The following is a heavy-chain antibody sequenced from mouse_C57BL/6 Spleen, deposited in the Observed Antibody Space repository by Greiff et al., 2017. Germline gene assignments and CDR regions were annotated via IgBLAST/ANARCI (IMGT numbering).Heavy chain of an antibody. V-gene: IGHV1-15*01. J-gene: IGHJ2*01. CDR1: GYTFTDYE. CDR3: TSVATTVVATPFDY. D-gene: IGHD1-1*01. Sequence: VKLMESGAELVRPGASVTLSCKASGYTFTDYEMHWVKQTPVHGLEWIGAIDPETGGTAYNQKFKGKAILTADKSSSTAYMELRSLTSEDSAVYYCTSVATTVVATPFDYWGQGTTLTVSS. CDR2: IDPETGGT.